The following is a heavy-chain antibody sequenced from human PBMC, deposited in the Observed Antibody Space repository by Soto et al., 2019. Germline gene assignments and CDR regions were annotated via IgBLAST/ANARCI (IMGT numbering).Heavy chain of an antibody. D-gene: IGHD5-12*01. Sequence: EVQLVESGGGLVQPGRSLRLSCAASGFTFDDYAMHWVRQAPGKGLEWVSGISCNSSSIGYAGSVKGRFTISRDNAKNSLYLQMNSLRAEDTAFYYCAKDNSHKATPYYFDYWGQGTLVTVSS. CDR3: AKDNSHKATPYYFDY. CDR2: ISCNSSSI. CDR1: GFTFDDYA. V-gene: IGHV3-9*01. J-gene: IGHJ4*02.